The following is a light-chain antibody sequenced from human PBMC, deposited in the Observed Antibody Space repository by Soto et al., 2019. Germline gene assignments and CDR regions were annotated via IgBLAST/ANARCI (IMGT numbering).Light chain of an antibody. Sequence: EIVLTQSPGTLCLSPGQRATLSCRASQSVSSSYLAWYQQRPGQAPRLLIYGAYSRATGITDRFSGGGSETDFTLTISRLESEDSAVYYCQPYGISPFTFGGGTKVEIK. CDR1: QSVSSSY. CDR2: GAY. J-gene: IGKJ4*01. V-gene: IGKV3-20*01. CDR3: QPYGISPFT.